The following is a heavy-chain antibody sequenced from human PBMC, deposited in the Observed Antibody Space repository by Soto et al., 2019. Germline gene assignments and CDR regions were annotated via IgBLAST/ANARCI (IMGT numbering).Heavy chain of an antibody. CDR2: ISSSGSTI. V-gene: IGHV3-11*01. CDR3: ARVRYYDSGSSINWFDP. Sequence: QVQLVESGGGLVKPGGSLRLSSAASGFTFSDYYMTWICQAPGKGLEWVSYISSSGSTIYYADSVKGRFTISRDNAKNSLFLQMNSLRAEDTAVYYCARVRYYDSGSSINWFDPWGQGTLVTVSS. J-gene: IGHJ5*02. D-gene: IGHD3-10*01. CDR1: GFTFSDYY.